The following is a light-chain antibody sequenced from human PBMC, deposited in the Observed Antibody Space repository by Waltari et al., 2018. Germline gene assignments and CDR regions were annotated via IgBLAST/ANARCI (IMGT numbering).Light chain of an antibody. CDR2: WAS. V-gene: IGKV4-1*01. CDR3: QQYYSRRT. Sequence: DIVMTQSPDSLAVSLGERATINCKSSQSVLYSSTDKNYLAWYQQKPGQPPKLLIYWASTRDSGVPDRVSGSGSGTDFNLTISSLQAEDVAVYFCQQYYSRRTFGQGTKVEVK. CDR1: QSVLYSSTDKNY. J-gene: IGKJ1*01.